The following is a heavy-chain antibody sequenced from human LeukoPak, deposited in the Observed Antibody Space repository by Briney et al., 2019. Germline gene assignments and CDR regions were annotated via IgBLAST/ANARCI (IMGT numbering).Heavy chain of an antibody. D-gene: IGHD3-22*01. Sequence: PSETLSLTCAVYGGSFSGYYWSWIRQPPGKGLEWIGEINHSGSTYYNPSLKSRVTISVDRSKNQFSLKLSSVTAADTAVYYCARGRLLPDYWGQGTLVTVSS. CDR1: GGSFSGYY. J-gene: IGHJ4*02. CDR2: INHSGST. CDR3: ARGRLLPDY. V-gene: IGHV4-34*01.